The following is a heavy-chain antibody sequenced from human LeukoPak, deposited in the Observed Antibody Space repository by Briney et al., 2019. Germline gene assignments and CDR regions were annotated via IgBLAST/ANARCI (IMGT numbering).Heavy chain of an antibody. V-gene: IGHV1-24*01. CDR1: GYTLTELS. CDR3: ASSATGR. CDR2: FDPEDGET. J-gene: IGHJ4*02. D-gene: IGHD6-13*01. Sequence: GASVKVSCKVSGYTLTELSMHWVRQAPGKGLEWMGGFDPEDGETIYAQKFQGRVTITADKSTKTVYMKLSSLRYEDTAVYYCASSATGRWGQGTLVTVSS.